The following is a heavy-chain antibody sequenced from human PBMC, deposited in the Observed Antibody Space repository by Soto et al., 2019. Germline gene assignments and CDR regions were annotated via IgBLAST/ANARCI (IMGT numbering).Heavy chain of an antibody. Sequence: SVKVSCKASGYTFTSYGISWVRQAPGQGLEWMGGIIPIFGTANYAQKFQGRVTITADESTSTAYMELSSLRSEDTAVYYCARDRSSYDILTGYTPDAFDIWGQGTMVTVSS. CDR2: IIPIFGTA. V-gene: IGHV1-69*13. CDR1: GYTFTSYG. J-gene: IGHJ3*02. CDR3: ARDRSSYDILTGYTPDAFDI. D-gene: IGHD3-9*01.